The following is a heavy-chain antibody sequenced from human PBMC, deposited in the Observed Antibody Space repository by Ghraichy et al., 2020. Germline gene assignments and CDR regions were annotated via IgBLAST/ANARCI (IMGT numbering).Heavy chain of an antibody. V-gene: IGHV4-34*01. Sequence: ESLNISCTVYGESFSGYYWTWIRQPPGKGLEWIGEVNHSGTTNYNPSLKSRVTISVDTSKNQFSLKLSSVTAADTAVYYCARGPTVFYDGSGYYYVFDYWGQGALVTVSS. CDR3: ARGPTVFYDGSGYYYVFDY. D-gene: IGHD3-22*01. CDR2: VNHSGTT. J-gene: IGHJ4*02. CDR1: GESFSGYY.